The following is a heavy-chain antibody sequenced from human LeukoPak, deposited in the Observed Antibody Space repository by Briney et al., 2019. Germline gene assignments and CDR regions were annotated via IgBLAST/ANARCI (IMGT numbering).Heavy chain of an antibody. CDR3: AKVGSYGFKYFDY. CDR1: GFTFSNYA. Sequence: PGASLRLSCAASGFTFSNYAMSWVRQAPGKGLEWVSDISGSGDTTYYADSVKGRFTISRDSSTNTLYLQMNSLRAEDTAVYFCAKVGSYGFKYFDYWGRGTLVTVSS. CDR2: ISGSGDTT. D-gene: IGHD5-18*01. V-gene: IGHV3-23*01. J-gene: IGHJ4*02.